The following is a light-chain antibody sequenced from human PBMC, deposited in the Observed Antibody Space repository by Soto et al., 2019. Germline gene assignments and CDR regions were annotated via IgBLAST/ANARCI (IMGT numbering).Light chain of an antibody. Sequence: DIQMTQSPSTLSASVGDRVTITCRTSQSISNYLNWYQQKPGKAPKLLIYGALRLQSGFPSRFSGSGSGTVFTLTISSLQFEAFAIYYCQRSYSRGTFGQGTKLEIK. V-gene: IGKV1-39*01. CDR1: QSISNY. J-gene: IGKJ2*02. CDR2: GAL. CDR3: QRSYSRGT.